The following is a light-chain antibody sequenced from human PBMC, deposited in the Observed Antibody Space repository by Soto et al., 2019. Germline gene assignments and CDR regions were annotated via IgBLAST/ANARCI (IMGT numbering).Light chain of an antibody. J-gene: IGKJ1*01. V-gene: IGKV3-20*01. Sequence: EIVLTQSPGTLSLSPGERATLSCRATESVVSNYLAWYQLEPGQAPRLLIYDASSRATGIPDRFSGSGSGTDFTLTISRLEPEDFAVYYCQQYGSMPWTFGQGTKVEIK. CDR1: ESVVSNY. CDR2: DAS. CDR3: QQYGSMPWT.